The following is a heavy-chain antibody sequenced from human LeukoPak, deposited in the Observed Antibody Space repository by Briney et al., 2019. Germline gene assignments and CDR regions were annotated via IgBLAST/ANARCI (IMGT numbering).Heavy chain of an antibody. J-gene: IGHJ6*04. Sequence: ASVKVSCKASGYTFTSYGISWVRQAPGQGLEWMGWISAYNGNTNYAQKLQGKVTMTTDTSTSTAYMELRSLRSDDTAVYYCARDIVVVPAAPSYYYGMDVWGKGTTVTVSS. V-gene: IGHV1-18*04. CDR2: ISAYNGNT. CDR3: ARDIVVVPAAPSYYYGMDV. CDR1: GYTFTSYG. D-gene: IGHD2-2*01.